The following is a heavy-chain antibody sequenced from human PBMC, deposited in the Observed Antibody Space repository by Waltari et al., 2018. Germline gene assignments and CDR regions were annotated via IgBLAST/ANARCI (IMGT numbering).Heavy chain of an antibody. J-gene: IGHJ4*02. V-gene: IGHV4-59*01. CDR3: AREIYGGNSRPFDY. Sequence: QVQLHESGPGLVKPSETLSLTCSVSGGSISSYFWHWIRQPPGKGLAWIGYKYYNGATNYNPSLRSRLTISVDTAENQFSLRLSSVTTADTAVYYCAREIYGGNSRPFDYWGQGTLATVSS. CDR2: KYYNGAT. D-gene: IGHD2-21*02. CDR1: GGSISSYF.